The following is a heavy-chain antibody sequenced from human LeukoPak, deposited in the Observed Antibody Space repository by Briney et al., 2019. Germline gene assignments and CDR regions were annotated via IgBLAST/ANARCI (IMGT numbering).Heavy chain of an antibody. V-gene: IGHV5-51*01. J-gene: IGHJ4*02. Sequence: GGSLKISFQGPGYRFTSYWIGWVRPMPGKGRAWMGIIYPGDSDTRYSPSFQGQVTISADKSISTAYLQWSSLKASETAMYYCARHDGGSPWDWGQGTLVTVSS. CDR1: GYRFTSYW. CDR3: ARHDGGSPWD. D-gene: IGHD1-26*01. CDR2: IYPGDSDT.